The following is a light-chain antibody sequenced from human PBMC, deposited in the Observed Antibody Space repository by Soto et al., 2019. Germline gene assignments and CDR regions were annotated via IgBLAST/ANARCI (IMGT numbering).Light chain of an antibody. CDR1: QSFTSNY. J-gene: IGKJ1*01. CDR2: GAS. V-gene: IGKV3-20*01. Sequence: EIVSTQSPGTLSLSPGGRATLACGANQSFTSNYLAWYQQKPGQAPRLLIYGASSRATGIPDRFSGSGSGTDFTLTISRLEPEDFAVYYCQQYDSSPKTFGQGTKVDIK. CDR3: QQYDSSPKT.